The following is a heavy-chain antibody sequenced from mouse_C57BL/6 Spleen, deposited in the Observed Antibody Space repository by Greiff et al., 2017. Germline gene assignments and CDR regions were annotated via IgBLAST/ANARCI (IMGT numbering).Heavy chain of an antibody. CDR3: ARNDYDYDGRVGYFDY. J-gene: IGHJ2*01. D-gene: IGHD2-4*01. CDR1: GYTFTSYW. Sequence: QVQLQQPGAELVKPGASVKLSCKASGYTFTSYWMHWVKQRPGPGLEWIGMIHPNSGSTNYNEKFKSKATLTVDKSSSTAYMQLISLTSEDSAVYYCARNDYDYDGRVGYFDYWGQGTTLTVSS. CDR2: IHPNSGST. V-gene: IGHV1-64*01.